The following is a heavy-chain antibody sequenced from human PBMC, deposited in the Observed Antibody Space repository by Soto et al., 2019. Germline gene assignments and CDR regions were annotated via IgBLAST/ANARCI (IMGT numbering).Heavy chain of an antibody. CDR3: AGMAKGYYYGMDV. CDR1: GFTFSSYW. J-gene: IGHJ6*02. D-gene: IGHD3-10*01. V-gene: IGHV3-74*01. Sequence: GGSLRLSCAASGFTFSSYWMHWVRQAPGKGLVWVSRINSDGSSTSYADSVKGRFTISRDNAKNTLYLQMNSLRAEDTAVYYCAGMAKGYYYGMDVWGQGTTVTVYS. CDR2: INSDGSST.